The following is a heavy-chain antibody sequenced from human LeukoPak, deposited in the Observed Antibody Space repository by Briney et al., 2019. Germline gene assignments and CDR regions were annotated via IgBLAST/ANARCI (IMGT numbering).Heavy chain of an antibody. D-gene: IGHD3-22*01. Sequence: ASVKVSCKASGGTFSRYTISWVRQAPGQGLEWMGRIIPILGIANYAQKFQGRVTIAADKSTSTAYMELSSLRSEDTAVYYCARDLHYDSSGYYYGADAFDIWGQGTMVTVSS. CDR3: ARDLHYDSSGYYYGADAFDI. CDR1: GGTFSRYT. CDR2: IIPILGIA. J-gene: IGHJ3*02. V-gene: IGHV1-69*04.